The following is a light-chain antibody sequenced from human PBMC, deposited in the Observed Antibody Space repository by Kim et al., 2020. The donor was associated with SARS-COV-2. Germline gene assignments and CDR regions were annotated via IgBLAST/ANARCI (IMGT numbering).Light chain of an antibody. CDR2: AAS. V-gene: IGKV1-39*01. CDR1: QNIYNY. Sequence: DIQMTQSPSSLSASVGDRVTITCRASQNIYNYLNWYQQKPGKAPMLLIYAASSLQSGVPSRFTGSGSGTDFTLTISSLQPEDFAAYYCQQSFSVPGYTFGQGTKLEI. CDR3: QQSFSVPGYT. J-gene: IGKJ2*01.